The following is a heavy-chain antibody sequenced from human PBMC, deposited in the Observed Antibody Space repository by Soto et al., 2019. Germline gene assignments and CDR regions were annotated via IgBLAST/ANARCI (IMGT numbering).Heavy chain of an antibody. Sequence: GGSLRLSCAASGFTFSSYGMHWVRQAPGKGLEWVAVISYDGSNKYYADSVKGRFTISRDNSKNTLYLQMNSLRAEDTAVYYCAKGDTAMAANYYYYGMDVWGQGTTVTVS. CDR2: ISYDGSNK. CDR3: AKGDTAMAANYYYYGMDV. CDR1: GFTFSSYG. J-gene: IGHJ6*02. V-gene: IGHV3-30*18. D-gene: IGHD5-18*01.